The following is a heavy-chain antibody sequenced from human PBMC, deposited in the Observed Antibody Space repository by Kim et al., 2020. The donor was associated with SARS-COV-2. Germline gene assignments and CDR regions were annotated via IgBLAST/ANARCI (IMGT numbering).Heavy chain of an antibody. CDR1: GYTFTSYN. D-gene: IGHD5-18*01. J-gene: IGHJ4*02. Sequence: ASVKVSCKASGYTFTSYNMHWVRQAPGQGLEWMGIMKASGGSTNYAQKFQGRVTMTRDTSTSTVFMELISLRVDDTAVYYCVRGGYNSDSVWGQGTLVTVSS. V-gene: IGHV1-46*01. CDR2: MKASGGST. CDR3: VRGGYNSDSV.